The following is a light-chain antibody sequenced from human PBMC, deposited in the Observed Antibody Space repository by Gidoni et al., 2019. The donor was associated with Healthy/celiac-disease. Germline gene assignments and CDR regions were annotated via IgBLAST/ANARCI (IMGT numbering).Light chain of an antibody. CDR2: AAS. CDR3: QQLNSYPIT. Sequence: EIQLTQPPSVLSASLADRVTITCRPSQGINSYLAWYQQKPGKAPKLLIYAASTLESGVPSRFSGSGSGTEFTLTISSLQPEDFATYYCQQLNSYPITFGQGTRLEIK. CDR1: QGINSY. J-gene: IGKJ5*01. V-gene: IGKV1-9*01.